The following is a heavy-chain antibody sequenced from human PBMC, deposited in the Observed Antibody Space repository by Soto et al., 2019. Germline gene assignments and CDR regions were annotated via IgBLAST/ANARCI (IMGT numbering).Heavy chain of an antibody. Sequence: GGSLRLSCAASGFTFSSYAMSWVRQAPGKGLEWVSAISGSGGSTYYADSVKGRFTISRDNSKNTLYLQMNSLRAEDTAVYYCAKDPHPYGSGSYLFDYWGQGTLVTVSS. CDR3: AKDPHPYGSGSYLFDY. J-gene: IGHJ4*02. CDR2: ISGSGGST. D-gene: IGHD3-10*01. V-gene: IGHV3-23*01. CDR1: GFTFSSYA.